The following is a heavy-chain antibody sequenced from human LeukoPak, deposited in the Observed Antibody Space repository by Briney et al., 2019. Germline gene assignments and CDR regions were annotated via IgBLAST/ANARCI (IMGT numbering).Heavy chain of an antibody. V-gene: IGHV4-34*01. CDR3: AREIRYDFWSGYSYYFDY. J-gene: IGHJ4*02. CDR1: GGSFSGYY. Sequence: SETLSLTCAVYGGSFSGYYWSWIRQPPGKGLECIGEINHSGSTNYNPSLKGRVTISVDTSKNQFSLKLSSVTAADTAVYYCAREIRYDFWSGYSYYFDYWGQGTLVTVSS. D-gene: IGHD3-3*01. CDR2: INHSGST.